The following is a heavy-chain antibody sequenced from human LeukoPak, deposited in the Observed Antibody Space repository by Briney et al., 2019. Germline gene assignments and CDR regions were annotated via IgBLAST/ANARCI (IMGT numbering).Heavy chain of an antibody. CDR2: ISNSGTAT. CDR1: GFTFSSYA. D-gene: IGHD3-22*01. V-gene: IGHV3-23*01. J-gene: IGHJ4*02. CDR3: ATVIVVAGRGNGC. Sequence: PGGSLRLSCTASGFTFSSYAMSWVRQAPGKGLEWVSSISNSGTATYYADPVNGRFTISRDTSKNALFLQMSSLRPEDTALYYCATVIVVAGRGNGCWGQGTLVTVSS.